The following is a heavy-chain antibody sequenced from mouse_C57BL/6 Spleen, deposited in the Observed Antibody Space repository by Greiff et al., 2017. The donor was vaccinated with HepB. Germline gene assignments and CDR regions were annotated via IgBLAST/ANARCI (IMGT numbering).Heavy chain of an antibody. CDR3: ARSGGNYGAY. Sequence: QVQLQQSGAELVRPGTSVKVSCKASGYAFTNYLIEWVKQRPGQGLEWIGVINPGSGGTNYNEKFKGKATLTADKSSSTAYMQLSSLTSEDSAVYFCARSGGNYGAYWGQGTLVTVSA. J-gene: IGHJ3*01. CDR2: INPGSGGT. V-gene: IGHV1-54*01. CDR1: GYAFTNYL. D-gene: IGHD2-1*01.